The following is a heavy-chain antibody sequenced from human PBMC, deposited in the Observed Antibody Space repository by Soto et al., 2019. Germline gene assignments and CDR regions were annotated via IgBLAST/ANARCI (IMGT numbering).Heavy chain of an antibody. Sequence: SGGSLRLSCAASWFTFSGSAMHWVRQASGKGLEWVGRIRSKANSYATAYAASVKGRFTISRDDSKNTAYLQMNSLKTEDTAVYYCTRHPDYYGAPTDFDYWGQGTLVTVSS. D-gene: IGHD4-17*01. CDR2: IRSKANSYAT. J-gene: IGHJ4*02. V-gene: IGHV3-73*01. CDR1: WFTFSGSA. CDR3: TRHPDYYGAPTDFDY.